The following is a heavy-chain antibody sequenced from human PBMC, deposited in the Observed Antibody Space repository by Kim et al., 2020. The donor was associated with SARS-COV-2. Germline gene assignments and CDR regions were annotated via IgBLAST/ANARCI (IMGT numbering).Heavy chain of an antibody. CDR2: IIPIFGTA. J-gene: IGHJ6*02. D-gene: IGHD2-2*01. V-gene: IGHV1-69*13. CDR3: ARDCSSTSCPSMDV. CDR1: GGTFSSYA. Sequence: SVKVSCKASGGTFSSYAISWVRQAPGQGLEWMGGIIPIFGTANYAQKFQGRVTITADESTSTAYMELSSLRSEDTAVYYCARDCSSTSCPSMDVWGQGTTVTVSS.